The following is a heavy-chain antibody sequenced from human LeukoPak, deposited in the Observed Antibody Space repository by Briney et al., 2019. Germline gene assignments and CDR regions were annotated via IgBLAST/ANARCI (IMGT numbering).Heavy chain of an antibody. J-gene: IGHJ4*02. CDR2: ISGRGAGT. CDR3: AKSARITGTFYFDY. Sequence: GGSLRLSCAASGFNFSNYAMAWVRQAPGKGLELVAVISGRGAGTYSADSVKSRYTMSRDNSHNTMFLQVNSLRAEDTGVYFCAKSARITGTFYFDYWGQGTPVTVSS. CDR1: GFNFSNYA. V-gene: IGHV3-23*01. D-gene: IGHD1-7*01.